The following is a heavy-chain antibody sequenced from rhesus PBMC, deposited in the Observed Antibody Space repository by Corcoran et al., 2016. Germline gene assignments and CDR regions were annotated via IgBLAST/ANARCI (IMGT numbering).Heavy chain of an antibody. J-gene: IGHJ4*01. CDR1: GGSISSSY. D-gene: IGHD6-31*01. CDR2: IYGSGSST. CDR3: AKVYSSGWYYFDY. Sequence: QLQLQESGPGRVKPSETLSVTCAVSGGSISSSYWSWIRQAPGKGLEWIGYIYGSGSSTNYNPSLKSRVTLSVDTSKNQLSLKLSSVTTADTAVYYCAKVYSSGWYYFDYWGQGVLVTVSS. V-gene: IGHV4-169*01.